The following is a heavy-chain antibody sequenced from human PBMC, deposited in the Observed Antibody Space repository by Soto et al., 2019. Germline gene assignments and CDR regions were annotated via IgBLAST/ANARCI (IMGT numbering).Heavy chain of an antibody. J-gene: IGHJ5*02. CDR1: GFGVTESETY. Sequence: EVQMVESGGGLIQPGGSLKLSCAVSGFGVTESETYVSWIRQAPGKGLEWVAAFYRGGRRNYAASVKGRFVISRDKFENSVFLQLNLVRVEDTAVYYCAREVVVGATAKFDRWGHGTMVIVSP. V-gene: IGHV3-53*03. CDR3: AREVVVGATAKFDR. D-gene: IGHD2-21*01. CDR2: FYRGGRR.